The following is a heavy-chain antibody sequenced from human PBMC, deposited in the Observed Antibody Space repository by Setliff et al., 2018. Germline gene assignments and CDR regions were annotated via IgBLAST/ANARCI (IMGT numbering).Heavy chain of an antibody. CDR3: ARDGVFYAMDF. CDR2: ISGDGNTV. CDR1: GFTFSDYY. V-gene: IGHV3-11*04. D-gene: IGHD3-10*01. Sequence: PGGSLRLSCAASGFTFSDYYMSWIRQAPGKGLEWLSKISGDGNTVYYADSVRGRFTISRDNAKNSLYLQMNSLRAEDSAVYYCARDGVFYAMDFWGQGTTVTVSS. J-gene: IGHJ6*02.